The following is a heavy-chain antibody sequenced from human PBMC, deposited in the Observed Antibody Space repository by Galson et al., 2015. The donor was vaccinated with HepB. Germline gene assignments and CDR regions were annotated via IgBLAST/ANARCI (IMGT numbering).Heavy chain of an antibody. D-gene: IGHD3-16*01. CDR1: GFTFSGSA. CDR2: IESKANNYAT. CDR3: PRLGDPAGYSSA. V-gene: IGHV3-73*01. Sequence: SLRLSCAASGFTFSGSAMHWVRQTSGKGLEWVGRIESKANNYATAYAASVKGRFIITRDDSKNTAFLQMNSLKTEDTAVYYCPRLGDPAGYSSAWGQGTLVTVSS. J-gene: IGHJ5*02.